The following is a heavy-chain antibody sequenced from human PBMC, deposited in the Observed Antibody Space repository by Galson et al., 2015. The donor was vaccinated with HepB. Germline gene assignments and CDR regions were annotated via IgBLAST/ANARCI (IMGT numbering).Heavy chain of an antibody. Sequence: SVKVSCKASGYSFTTFGFSWVRQAPGQGLEWMGWINPNSGGTNYAQKFQGRVTMTRDTSISTAYMELSRLRSDDTAVYYCARDYGSDQGDYWGQGTLVTVSS. D-gene: IGHD3-10*01. CDR3: ARDYGSDQGDY. J-gene: IGHJ4*02. CDR2: INPNSGGT. CDR1: GYSFTTFG. V-gene: IGHV1-2*02.